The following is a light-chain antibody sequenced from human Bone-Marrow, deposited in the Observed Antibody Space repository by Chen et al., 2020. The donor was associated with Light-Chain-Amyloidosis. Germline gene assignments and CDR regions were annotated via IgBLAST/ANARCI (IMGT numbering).Light chain of an antibody. V-gene: IGLV2-14*03. J-gene: IGLJ2*01. Sequence: QSALTQPASVSGSPGQSLTISCTGTSSDVGGYNYVSWYQQHPGKAPKLMIYDVSNRPSGVSNRFSGSKSGNTASLTISGLQAEDEADYYCSSYTSSSWGVFGGGTKLTVL. CDR1: SSDVGGYNY. CDR2: DVS. CDR3: SSYTSSSWGV.